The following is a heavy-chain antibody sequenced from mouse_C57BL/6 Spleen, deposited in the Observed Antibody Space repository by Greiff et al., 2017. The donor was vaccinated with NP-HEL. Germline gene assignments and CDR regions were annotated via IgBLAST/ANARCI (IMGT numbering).Heavy chain of an antibody. CDR1: GYTFTSYG. V-gene: IGHV1-81*01. J-gene: IGHJ1*03. CDR2: IYPRSGNT. D-gene: IGHD2-4*01. Sequence: VKLVESGAELARPGASVKLSCKASGYTFTSYGISWVKQRTGQGLEWIGEIYPRSGNTYYNEKFKGKATLTADKSSSTAYMELRSLTSEDSAVYFCARKGGDYDYDGRYFDVWGTGTTVTVSS. CDR3: ARKGGDYDYDGRYFDV.